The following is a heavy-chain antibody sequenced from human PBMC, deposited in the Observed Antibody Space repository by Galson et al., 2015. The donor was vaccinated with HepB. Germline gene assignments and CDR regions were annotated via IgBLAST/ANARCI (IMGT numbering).Heavy chain of an antibody. CDR1: GGTFSSYA. J-gene: IGHJ3*02. V-gene: IGHV1-69*13. CDR2: IIPIFGTA. CDR3: ATYVLRFLDRRAFDI. Sequence: SVKVSCKASGGTFSSYAISWVRQAPGQGLEWIGGIIPIFGTANYAQKFQGRVTITADESTSTAYMELSSLRSEDTAVYYCATYVLRFLDRRAFDIWGQGTMVTVSS. D-gene: IGHD3-3*01.